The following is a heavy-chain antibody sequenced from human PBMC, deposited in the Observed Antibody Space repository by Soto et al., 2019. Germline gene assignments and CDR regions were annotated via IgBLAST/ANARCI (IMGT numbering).Heavy chain of an antibody. CDR1: GFTVRSKY. J-gene: IGHJ6*04. D-gene: IGHD2-15*01. CDR2: IQSGGPT. V-gene: IGHV3-66*01. CDR3: ARDDVLCDGGRCYGVPLDV. Sequence: LRLSCAASGFTVRSKYMSWVRQAPGKGLEWVSLIQSGGPTYYADSVKGRFTISRDTSENTVHLQMDSLRADDTAVYYCARDDVLCDGGRCYGVPLDVWGKGTTDTVSS.